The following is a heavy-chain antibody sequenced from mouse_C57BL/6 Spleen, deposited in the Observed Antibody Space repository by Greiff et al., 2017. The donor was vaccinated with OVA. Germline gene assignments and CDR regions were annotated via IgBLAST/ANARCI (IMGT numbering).Heavy chain of an antibody. D-gene: IGHD1-1*01. J-gene: IGHJ4*01. Sequence: EVKLVESGGGLVKPGGSLKLSCAASGFTFSSYTMSWVRQTPEKRLEWVANISGGGGNTYYPDSVKGRFTISRDNAKNTLYLQMSSLRSEDTALYYCAREGSFITTVVATYYYAMDYWGQGTSVTVSS. CDR3: AREGSFITTVVATYYYAMDY. CDR1: GFTFSSYT. V-gene: IGHV5-9*01. CDR2: ISGGGGNT.